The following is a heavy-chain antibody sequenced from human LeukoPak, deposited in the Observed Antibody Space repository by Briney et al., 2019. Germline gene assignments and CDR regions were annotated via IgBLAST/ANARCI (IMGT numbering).Heavy chain of an antibody. J-gene: IGHJ3*02. V-gene: IGHV3-30*02. D-gene: IGHD1-26*01. CDR1: GFTFSSYG. CDR3: AKVSGSTWDAFDI. Sequence: GGSLRLSCAASGFTFSSYGMHWVRQAPGKGLEWVAFIRYDGSNKYYADSVKGRFTISRDNSKNTLYLQMNSLRAEDTAVYYCAKVSGSTWDAFDIWGQGTMVTVSS. CDR2: IRYDGSNK.